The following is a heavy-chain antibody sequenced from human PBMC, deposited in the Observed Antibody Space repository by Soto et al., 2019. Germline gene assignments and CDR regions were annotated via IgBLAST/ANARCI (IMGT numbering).Heavy chain of an antibody. CDR2: INPNSGGT. V-gene: IGHV1-2*04. CDR3: ARDRIPYSSGWPGY. Sequence: ASVKVSCKASGYTFTGYYMHWVRQAPGQGLEWMGWINPNSGGTNYARKFQGWVTMTRDTSISPAYMDLSRLRSDDTAVYYCARDRIPYSSGWPGYWGQGTLVTVSS. D-gene: IGHD6-19*01. J-gene: IGHJ4*02. CDR1: GYTFTGYY.